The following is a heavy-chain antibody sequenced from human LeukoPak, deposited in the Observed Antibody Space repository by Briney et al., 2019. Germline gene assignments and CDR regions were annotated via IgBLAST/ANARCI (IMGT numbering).Heavy chain of an antibody. D-gene: IGHD2-15*01. CDR2: INPSGGST. J-gene: IGHJ4*02. CDR3: ARDMGLGYCSGGSCDHFDY. CDR1: GYTFTSYY. V-gene: IGHV1-46*01. Sequence: ASVKVSCKASGYTFTSYYMHWVRQASGQGLEWMGIINPSGGSTSYAQKFQGRVTMTRDTSTSTVYMELSSLRSEDTAVYYCARDMGLGYCSGGSCDHFDYWGQGTLVTVSS.